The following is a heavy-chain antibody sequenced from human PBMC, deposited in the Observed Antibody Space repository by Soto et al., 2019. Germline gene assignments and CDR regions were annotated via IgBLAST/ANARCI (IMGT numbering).Heavy chain of an antibody. V-gene: IGHV1-69*06. Sequence: QVQLVQSGAEVKKPGSSVKVSCKASGGTFSSYAISWVRQAPGQGLEWMGGIIPIFGTANYAQKFQGRVTITADKSAGTAYMELSSLRSEDTAVYYCASQTQYCSGGSCYSNYYYGMDVWGQGTTVTVSS. CDR1: GGTFSSYA. CDR3: ASQTQYCSGGSCYSNYYYGMDV. D-gene: IGHD2-15*01. CDR2: IIPIFGTA. J-gene: IGHJ6*02.